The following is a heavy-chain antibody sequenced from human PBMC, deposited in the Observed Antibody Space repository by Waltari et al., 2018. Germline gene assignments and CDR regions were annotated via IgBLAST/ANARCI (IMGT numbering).Heavy chain of an antibody. V-gene: IGHV3-73*02. CDR1: GFSFSGSA. CDR3: SRPPYGDTDY. J-gene: IGHJ4*02. Sequence: EVQLVESGGGLVQPGESLKRSCVASGFSFSGSAMHWVRQASGKGLEWVGRIRTKAKNYATGYGASVKGRFTISRDDSKNTTYLQMNSLKTEDMAVYYCSRPPYGDTDYWGQGTLVTVS. CDR2: IRTKAKNYAT. D-gene: IGHD4-17*01.